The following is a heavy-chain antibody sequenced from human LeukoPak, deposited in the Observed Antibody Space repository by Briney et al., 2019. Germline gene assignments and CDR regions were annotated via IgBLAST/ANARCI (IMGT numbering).Heavy chain of an antibody. D-gene: IGHD3-3*01. CDR2: ISSNGGST. J-gene: IGHJ4*02. V-gene: IGHV3-64*01. Sequence: GGSLRLSCAASGFTFSSYAMHWVRQAPGKGLEYVSAISSNGGSTYYANSVKGRFTISRDNSKNTLYLQMGSLRAEDMAVYYCARAAYYDFWSGYSYYFDYWGQGTLVTVSS. CDR1: GFTFSSYA. CDR3: ARAAYYDFWSGYSYYFDY.